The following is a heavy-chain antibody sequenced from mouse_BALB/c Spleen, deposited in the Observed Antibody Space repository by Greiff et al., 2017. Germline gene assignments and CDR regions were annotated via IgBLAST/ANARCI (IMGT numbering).Heavy chain of an antibody. V-gene: IGHV3-2*02. CDR2: ISYSGST. CDR1: GYSITSDYA. Sequence: EVMLVESGPGLVKPSQSLSLTCTVTGYSITSDYAWNWIRQFPGNKLVWMGYISYSGSTSYNPSLKSRISITRDTSKNQFFLQLNSVTTEDTATYYCARKGLGRAMDYWGQGTSVTVSS. CDR3: ARKGLGRAMDY. D-gene: IGHD4-1*01. J-gene: IGHJ4*01.